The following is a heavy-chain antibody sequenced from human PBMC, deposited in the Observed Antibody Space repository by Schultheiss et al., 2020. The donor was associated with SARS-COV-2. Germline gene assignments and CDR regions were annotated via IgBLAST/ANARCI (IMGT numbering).Heavy chain of an antibody. J-gene: IGHJ6*02. CDR2: IYYSGST. CDR3: ARDPPQYGMDV. Sequence: ESLKISCAASGFTFSSYGMNWVRQAPGKGLEWIGYIYYSGSTNYNPSLKSRVTISVDTSKNQFSVKLSSVTAADTAVYYCARDPPQYGMDVWGQGTTVTVSS. V-gene: IGHV4-59*12. CDR1: GFTFSSYG.